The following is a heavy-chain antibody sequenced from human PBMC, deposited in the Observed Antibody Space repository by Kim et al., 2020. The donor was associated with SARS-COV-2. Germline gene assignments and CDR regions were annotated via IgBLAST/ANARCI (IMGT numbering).Heavy chain of an antibody. CDR2: IYNSVNT. J-gene: IGHJ4*02. CDR3: ARGPYSRRDYLDY. V-gene: IGHV4-59*01. D-gene: IGHD2-15*01. CDR1: GGSISSSY. Sequence: SETLSLTCTVSGGSISSSYWSWIRQTPGKELEWVGYIYNSVNTDYNPSLESRVTISIDTSKTQFSLNLNSVTAADTAKYYCARGPYSRRDYLDYWGQGILVTVSS.